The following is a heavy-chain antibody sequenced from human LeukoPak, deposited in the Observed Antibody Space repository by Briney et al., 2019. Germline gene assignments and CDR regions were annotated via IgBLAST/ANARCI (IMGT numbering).Heavy chain of an antibody. CDR2: INPNSGGT. CDR3: ARDYPGEDTAMAKFDY. D-gene: IGHD5-18*01. V-gene: IGHV1-2*02. CDR1: GYTFTGYY. Sequence: ASVKLSCKASGYTFTGYYMHWVRQAPGQGLEWMGWINPNSGGTNYAQKFQGRVTMTRDTSISTAYMELSRLRSDDSDVYYCARDYPGEDTAMAKFDYWGQGTLVTVSS. J-gene: IGHJ4*02.